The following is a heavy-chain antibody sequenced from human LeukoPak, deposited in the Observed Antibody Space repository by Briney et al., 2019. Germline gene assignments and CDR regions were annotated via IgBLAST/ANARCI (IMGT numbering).Heavy chain of an antibody. V-gene: IGHV1-46*01. D-gene: IGHD1-26*01. Sequence: GASVKVSCKASGYTFTSYGISWVRQAPGQGLEWMGIINPSGGSTSYAQKFQGRVTMTRDMSTSTVYMELSSLRSEDTAVYYCARGGIVGATSDAFDIWGQGTMVTVSS. CDR3: ARGGIVGATSDAFDI. CDR1: GYTFTSYG. J-gene: IGHJ3*02. CDR2: INPSGGST.